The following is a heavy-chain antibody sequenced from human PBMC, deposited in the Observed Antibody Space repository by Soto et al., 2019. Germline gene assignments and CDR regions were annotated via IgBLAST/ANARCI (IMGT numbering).Heavy chain of an antibody. Sequence: PGGSLRLSCAASGFTFSDYYMSWIRQAPGKGLEWVSYISSSSSYTNYADSVKGRFTISRDNAKNSLYLQMNSLRAEDTAVYYCARDIYQNYYDSSGYYYGRDALDIWGQGTMVTVSS. J-gene: IGHJ3*02. V-gene: IGHV3-11*06. D-gene: IGHD3-22*01. CDR2: ISSSSSYT. CDR1: GFTFSDYY. CDR3: ARDIYQNYYDSSGYYYGRDALDI.